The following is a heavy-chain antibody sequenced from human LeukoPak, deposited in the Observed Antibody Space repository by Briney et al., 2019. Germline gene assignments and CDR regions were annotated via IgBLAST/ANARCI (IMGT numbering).Heavy chain of an antibody. CDR1: GGSISSGGYY. Sequence: SETLSLTCTVSGGSISSGGYYWSWIRQHPGKGLEWIGYIYYSGSTYYNPSLKSRVTTSVDTSKNQFSLKLSSVTAADTAVYYCARKVDSSSNWFDPWGQGTLVTVSS. CDR2: IYYSGST. CDR3: ARKVDSSSNWFDP. V-gene: IGHV4-31*03. J-gene: IGHJ5*02. D-gene: IGHD6-13*01.